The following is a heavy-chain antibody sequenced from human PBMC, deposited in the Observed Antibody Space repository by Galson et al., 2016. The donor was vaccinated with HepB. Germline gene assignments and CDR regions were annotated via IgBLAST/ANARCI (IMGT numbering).Heavy chain of an antibody. J-gene: IGHJ4*02. CDR2: VSYDGGNK. CDR3: AGARRKDGGYYHFDY. V-gene: IGHV3-30-3*01. D-gene: IGHD2/OR15-2a*01. CDR1: GITFDNFA. Sequence: SLRLSCAASGITFDNFAMYWVRQSPAKGLAWVAVVSYDGGNKYYADSVKGRFTVSRDNSKNTAFLQMNSLRTDDTAVYYCAGARRKDGGYYHFDYWGQGTLVTVSS.